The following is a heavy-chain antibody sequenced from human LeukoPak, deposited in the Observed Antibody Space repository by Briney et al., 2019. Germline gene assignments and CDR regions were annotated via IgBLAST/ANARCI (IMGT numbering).Heavy chain of an antibody. CDR3: APSIVVDPAETILYPSGMAF. CDR1: GYTLTELS. CDR2: FDPEDGET. Sequence: ASVKVSCKVSGYTLTELSMHWVRQAPGKGLEWMGGFDPEDGETIYAQKFQGRVTMTEDASTDTAYMELSSLRSEDTAVYYCAPSIVVDPAETILYPSGMAFWGKGPRVPVP. V-gene: IGHV1-24*01. D-gene: IGHD2-2*01. J-gene: IGHJ6*04.